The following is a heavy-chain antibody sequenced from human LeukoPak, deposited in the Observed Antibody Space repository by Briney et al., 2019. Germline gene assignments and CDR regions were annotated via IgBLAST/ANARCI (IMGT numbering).Heavy chain of an antibody. CDR1: GGSISSYY. CDR2: ISSSSSTI. D-gene: IGHD5-24*01. CDR3: AREMATIGHAFDI. V-gene: IGHV3-48*01. J-gene: IGHJ3*02. Sequence: ETLSLTCTVSGGSISSYYWSWIRQPPGKGLEWVSYISSSSSTIYYADSVKGRFTISRDNAKNSLYLQMNSLRAEDTAVYYCAREMATIGHAFDIWGQGTMVTVSS.